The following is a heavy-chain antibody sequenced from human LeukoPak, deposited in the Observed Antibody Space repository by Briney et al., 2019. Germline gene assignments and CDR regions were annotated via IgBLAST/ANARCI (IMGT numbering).Heavy chain of an antibody. V-gene: IGHV1-8*02. D-gene: IGHD3-22*01. J-gene: IGHJ6*02. Sequence: ASVKVSCKASGYTFTGYYMHWVRQAPGQGLEWMGWMNPNSGNTGYAQKFQGRVTMTRNTSISTAYMELSSLRSEDTAVYYCARVGGYKYYYGMDVWGQGTTVTVSS. CDR2: MNPNSGNT. CDR3: ARVGGYKYYYGMDV. CDR1: GYTFTGYY.